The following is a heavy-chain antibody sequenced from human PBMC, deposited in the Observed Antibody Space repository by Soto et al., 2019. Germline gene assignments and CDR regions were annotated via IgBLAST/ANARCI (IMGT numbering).Heavy chain of an antibody. CDR3: ARGRCISTSCYYYYYGMDV. V-gene: IGHV1-8*01. J-gene: IGHJ6*02. D-gene: IGHD2-2*01. CDR2: MNPNSGNT. Sequence: GSVKVSCKASGYTFTRYDINWVRQGTGQRREWMGWMNPNSGNTGYAQKFQGRVTMTRNTSISTAYMELSSLRSEDTAVYYCARGRCISTSCYYYYYGMDVWGQGTTVTVSS. CDR1: GYTFTRYD.